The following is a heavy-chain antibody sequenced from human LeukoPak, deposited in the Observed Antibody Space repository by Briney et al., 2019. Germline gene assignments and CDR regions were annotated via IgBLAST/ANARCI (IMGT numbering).Heavy chain of an antibody. CDR1: GFTPRTNS. J-gene: IGHJ3*02. Sequence: GGSLRHSSAAPGFTPRTNSMNWVRQAPGKGLEWASSIIRRSSYTYYADSVKGRCTISRDNATNSLYLQINRPRATDTGVYYCARDSVFEDVFDIWGQGTMVTVSS. V-gene: IGHV3-21*01. D-gene: IGHD3-10*01. CDR3: ARDSVFEDVFDI. CDR2: IIRRSSYT.